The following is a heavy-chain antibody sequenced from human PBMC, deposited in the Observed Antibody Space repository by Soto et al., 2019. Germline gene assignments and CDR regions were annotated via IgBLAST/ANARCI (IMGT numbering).Heavy chain of an antibody. V-gene: IGHV1-3*01. CDR3: ARDFSLGGPVFWFDP. Sequence: QVHLVQSGAEMKKPGASLNVSCTASGFIFSRSTIHWVRQAPGQRLEWMGWIHAGQGNTKSSGQFQGRLTIDSDTSASTAYLLLNSLTSEDTAVYYCARDFSLGGPVFWFDPWGPGTLVTVSS. D-gene: IGHD2-8*01. CDR2: IHAGQGNT. J-gene: IGHJ5*02. CDR1: GFIFSRST.